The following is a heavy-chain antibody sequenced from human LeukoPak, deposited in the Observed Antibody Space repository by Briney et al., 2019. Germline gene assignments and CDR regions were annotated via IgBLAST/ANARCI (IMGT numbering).Heavy chain of an antibody. CDR2: IYSGGST. D-gene: IGHD6-6*01. J-gene: IGHJ6*02. CDR1: GFTVSSNY. CDR3: ATYSSSSFGYYYYGMDV. V-gene: IGHV3-66*01. Sequence: PGGSLRLSCAASGFTVSSNYMSWVRQAPGEGLEWGSVIYSGGSTYYADSVKGRFTISRDNSKNTLYLQMNSLRAEDTAVYYCATYSSSSFGYYYYGMDVWGQGTTVTVSS.